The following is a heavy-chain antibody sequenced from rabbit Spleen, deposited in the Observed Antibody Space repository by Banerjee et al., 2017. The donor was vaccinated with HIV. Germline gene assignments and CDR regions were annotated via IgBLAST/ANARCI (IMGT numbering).Heavy chain of an antibody. CDR2: IYTGSGST. V-gene: IGHV1S47*01. Sequence: QQQLEESGGGLVQPEGSLTLTCKASGFTLSSYWMSWVRQAPGKGLEWIGCIYTGSGSTYYASWAKGRFTITRSTSLNTVTLQMTSLTAADTATYFCARDVGNTHLNLWGQGTLVTVS. CDR3: ARDVGNTHLNL. J-gene: IGHJ4*01. D-gene: IGHD4-2*01. CDR1: GFTLSSYW.